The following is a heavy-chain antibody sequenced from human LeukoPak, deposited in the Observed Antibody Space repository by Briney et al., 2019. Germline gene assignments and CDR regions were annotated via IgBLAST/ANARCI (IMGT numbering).Heavy chain of an antibody. CDR1: GYSISSGYY. V-gene: IGHV4-38-2*01. Sequence: SETLSLTCAVSGYSISSGYYWGWIRQPPGKGLEWIGSIYHSGSTYYNPSLKSRVTISVDTSKNQFSLKLSSVTAADTPLSYCATFHDFWSGPPYPRRYNWFDPWGQGTLVTVSS. D-gene: IGHD3-3*01. J-gene: IGHJ5*02. CDR3: ATFHDFWSGPPYPRRYNWFDP. CDR2: IYHSGST.